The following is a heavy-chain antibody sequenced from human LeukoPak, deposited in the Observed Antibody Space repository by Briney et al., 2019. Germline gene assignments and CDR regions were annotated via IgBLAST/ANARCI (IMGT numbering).Heavy chain of an antibody. J-gene: IGHJ5*02. CDR2: IYYSGST. D-gene: IGHD6-13*01. CDR1: GGSISSYY. V-gene: IGHV4-59*01. CDR3: ARVGSISWYLFDP. Sequence: SETLSLTCTVSGGSISSYYWSWIRQPPGKGLEWIGYIYYSGSTNYNPSLKSRVTISVDTSKNQFSLKLSSVTAADTAVYYCARVGSISWYLFDPWGQGTLVTVSS.